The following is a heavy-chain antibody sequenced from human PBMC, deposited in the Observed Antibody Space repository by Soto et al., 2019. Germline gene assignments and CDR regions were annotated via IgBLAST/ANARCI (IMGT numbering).Heavy chain of an antibody. J-gene: IGHJ4*02. Sequence: GGSLRLSCAASGFTFSSYAMSWVRQAPGKGLEWVSAISGSGGSTYYADSVKGRFTISRDNSKNTLYLQMNSLRAEDTAVYYCAKDVTYYYDSSGYDYFDYWGQGTLVTVSS. CDR1: GFTFSSYA. CDR2: ISGSGGST. CDR3: AKDVTYYYDSSGYDYFDY. D-gene: IGHD3-22*01. V-gene: IGHV3-23*01.